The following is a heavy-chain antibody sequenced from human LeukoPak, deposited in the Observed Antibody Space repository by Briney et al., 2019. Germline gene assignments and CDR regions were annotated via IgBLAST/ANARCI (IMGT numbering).Heavy chain of an antibody. D-gene: IGHD3-22*01. CDR1: GGSISSYY. CDR2: IYYSGST. Sequence: SDTLSLTCTVSGGSISSYYWSWIRQPPGKGLEWIGYIYYSGSTNYNPSLKSRVTISVDTSKNQFSLKLSSVTAADTAVYYCARQSGYPPYNWFDPWGQGTLVTVSS. V-gene: IGHV4-59*08. J-gene: IGHJ5*02. CDR3: ARQSGYPPYNWFDP.